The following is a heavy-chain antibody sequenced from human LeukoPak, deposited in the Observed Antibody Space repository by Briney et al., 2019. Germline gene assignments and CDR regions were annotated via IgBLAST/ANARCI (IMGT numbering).Heavy chain of an antibody. Sequence: PGGSLRLSCAASGFSLSSYWMTWVRQAPGKGLEWVANIKQDGSEKNYVDSVKGRFTISRDNAKNSLYLQMNSLRAEDTALNYCGRAYDFSRHWGQGTLVTVSS. D-gene: IGHD3-3*01. CDR2: IKQDGSEK. CDR1: GFSLSSYW. V-gene: IGHV3-7*01. CDR3: GRAYDFSRH. J-gene: IGHJ4*02.